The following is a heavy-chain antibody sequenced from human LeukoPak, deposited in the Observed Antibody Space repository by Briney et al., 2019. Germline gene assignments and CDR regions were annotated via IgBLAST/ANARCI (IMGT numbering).Heavy chain of an antibody. V-gene: IGHV4-59*01. CDR1: VGSISTYY. Sequence: SETLSLTCTISVGSISTYYWGWIRQPPGKGLEWIGYISYSGSTTYTPSLESRVTISVDTSKNQFSLRLSSVTAADTAVYYCTRITQGTVDYWGQGILDTVSS. CDR3: TRITQGTVDY. CDR2: ISYSGST. J-gene: IGHJ4*02. D-gene: IGHD3-10*01.